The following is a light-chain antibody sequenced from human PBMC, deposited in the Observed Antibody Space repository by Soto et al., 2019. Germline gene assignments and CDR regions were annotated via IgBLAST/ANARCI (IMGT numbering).Light chain of an antibody. J-gene: IGLJ3*02. Sequence: SYELTQPPSVSVAPGQTARITCGGNNIRSKSVHWYQQKPGQAPILVVYEDSVRPSGIPERISGSSSGNTATLTISRVEAGDEADYYCQVWDSSSDHWVFGGGTQLTVL. CDR3: QVWDSSSDHWV. V-gene: IGLV3-21*02. CDR2: EDS. CDR1: NIRSKS.